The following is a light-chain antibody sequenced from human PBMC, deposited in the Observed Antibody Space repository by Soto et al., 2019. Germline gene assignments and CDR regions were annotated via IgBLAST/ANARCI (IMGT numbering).Light chain of an antibody. CDR1: QAVLYNSNNKNY. Sequence: DIVMTQSPDSLAVSLGERATINCKSSQAVLYNSNNKNYIAWYQQKPGQPPKLLIYWSSTREFGVPDRISGSGSGTDFSLTISSLQAEDVEVYYCQQYYSAPWTFGQGTKVEIK. CDR3: QQYYSAPWT. V-gene: IGKV4-1*01. J-gene: IGKJ1*01. CDR2: WSS.